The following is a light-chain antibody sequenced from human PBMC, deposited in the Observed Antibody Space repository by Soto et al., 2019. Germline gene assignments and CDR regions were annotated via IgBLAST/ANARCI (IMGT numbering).Light chain of an antibody. Sequence: QLVLTQSPSASASLGASVKLTCTLTSGHSSYPIAWHQQQPEKGPRYLMKLNSDGSHSKGDGIPDRFSGSSSGAERHLTISSLQSDDEADYYCQTWGTGIQVFGGGTKVTVL. CDR3: QTWGTGIQV. J-gene: IGLJ2*01. V-gene: IGLV4-69*01. CDR1: SGHSSYP. CDR2: LNSDGSH.